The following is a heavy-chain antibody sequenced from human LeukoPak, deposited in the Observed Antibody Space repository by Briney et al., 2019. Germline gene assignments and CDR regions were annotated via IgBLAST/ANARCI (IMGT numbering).Heavy chain of an antibody. CDR3: ASPKGDYAFDY. V-gene: IGHV3-7*01. J-gene: IGHJ4*02. CDR2: IKQDGSEK. CDR1: GFTFSSYW. D-gene: IGHD4-17*01. Sequence: PGGSLRLSCAASGFTFSSYWMSWVRQAPGKGLEWVANIKQDGSEKYYVDSVKGRFTISRDNAKNSLYLQMNSLRAEDTAVYYCASPKGDYAFDYWGQGTLVTVSS.